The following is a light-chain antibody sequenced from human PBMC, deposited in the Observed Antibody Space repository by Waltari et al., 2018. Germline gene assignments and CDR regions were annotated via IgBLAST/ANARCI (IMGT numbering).Light chain of an antibody. CDR1: SSDVGGYNY. J-gene: IGLJ2*01. CDR3: CSYAGSSTLV. Sequence: QSALTQPASVSGSPEQSITISCTGTSSDVGGYNYVSWYQQHPGNAPKLMIYDVSKRPSGVSNRFSGSKSGNTASLTISGLQAEDEADYYCCSYAGSSTLVFGGGTKLTVL. V-gene: IGLV2-23*02. CDR2: DVS.